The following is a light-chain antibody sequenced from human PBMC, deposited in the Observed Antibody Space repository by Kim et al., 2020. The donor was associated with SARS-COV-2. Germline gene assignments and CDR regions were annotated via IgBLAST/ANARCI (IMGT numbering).Light chain of an antibody. CDR3: MIWHSSASSV. CDR2: YKSDSDK. CDR1: SGINVGTYR. J-gene: IGLJ1*01. Sequence: QPVLTQPSSLSASPGASASLTCTLRSGINVGTYRIYWYQQKPGSPPQYLLRYKSDSDKQQGSGVPSRFSGSKDASANAGILLISGLQSEDEADYYCMIWHSSASSVFGTGTKVTVL. V-gene: IGLV5-45*03.